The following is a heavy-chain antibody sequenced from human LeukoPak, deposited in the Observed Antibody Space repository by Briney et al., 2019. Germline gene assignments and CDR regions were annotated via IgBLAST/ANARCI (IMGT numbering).Heavy chain of an antibody. CDR3: ARQVRSPVVMFMDV. V-gene: IGHV4-39*01. D-gene: IGHD3-22*01. Sequence: SETLSLTCTVAGGSISSSTYNWGWIRQPPGKGLEWIGSVYYTGITYYNPSVESRVTISVDTSKNHFSLELNSVTAADTGVYFCARQVRSPVVMFMDVWGKGTTVIVSS. J-gene: IGHJ6*03. CDR2: VYYTGIT. CDR1: GGSISSSTYN.